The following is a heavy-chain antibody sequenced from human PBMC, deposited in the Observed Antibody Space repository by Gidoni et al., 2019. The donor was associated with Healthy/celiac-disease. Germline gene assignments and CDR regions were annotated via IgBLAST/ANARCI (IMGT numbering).Heavy chain of an antibody. CDR3: ARAPGPGTTWFDP. D-gene: IGHD1-7*01. V-gene: IGHV1-69*01. J-gene: IGHJ5*02. Sequence: QVQLVQSGAEVKKPGSSVKVSCKASGGTFSSYASSWVRQAPGQGLEWMGGITPIFGTANYEQKFQGRGTITADESTSTADMELSSLRSEDTAVYYCARAPGPGTTWFDPWGQGTLVTVSS. CDR1: GGTFSSYA. CDR2: ITPIFGTA.